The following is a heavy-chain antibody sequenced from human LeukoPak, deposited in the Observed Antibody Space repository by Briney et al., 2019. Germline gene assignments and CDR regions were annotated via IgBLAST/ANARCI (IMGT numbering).Heavy chain of an antibody. Sequence: GGSLRLSCAASGFTFKDYAMHWVRQAPGKGLEWVALISWDSGNSYYADSVKGRFTIARDNSKNSLSLQMNSLRPEDTALYYCAKEPGAAVAKRYIQHWGQGTLVTVSS. D-gene: IGHD6-19*01. V-gene: IGHV3-43D*03. CDR2: ISWDSGNS. CDR3: AKEPGAAVAKRYIQH. J-gene: IGHJ1*01. CDR1: GFTFKDYA.